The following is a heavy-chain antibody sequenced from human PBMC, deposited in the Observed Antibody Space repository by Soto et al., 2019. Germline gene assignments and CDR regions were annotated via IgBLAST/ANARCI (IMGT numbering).Heavy chain of an antibody. CDR3: ARERGAGTYQGFDY. V-gene: IGHV4-4*02. Sequence: QVQLQESGPGLVQPSGTLSLSCAVSGGSISTHNWWHWIRQTPGQGPEWIGEIHHSGNTNYSPSLKSRITMSLDQSTNQFSLSLTSVTAADTAVYYCARERGAGTYQGFDYWGQGTLVTVAS. CDR1: GGSISTHNW. CDR2: IHHSGNT. J-gene: IGHJ4*02. D-gene: IGHD1-26*01.